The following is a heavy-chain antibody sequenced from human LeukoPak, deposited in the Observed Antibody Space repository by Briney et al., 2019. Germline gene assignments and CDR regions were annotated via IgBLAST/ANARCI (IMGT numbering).Heavy chain of an antibody. CDR3: ARPVADTYAPLDY. J-gene: IGHJ4*02. CDR2: MNPNSGNT. V-gene: IGHV1-8*01. Sequence: GASVKVSCKASGYTFTSYDINWVRQAPGQGLEWMGWMNPNSGNTGYAQKFQGRVTMTRNTSMSTAYMELSSLRAEDTAVYYCARPVADTYAPLDYWGQGTLVTVSS. CDR1: GYTFTSYD. D-gene: IGHD6-19*01.